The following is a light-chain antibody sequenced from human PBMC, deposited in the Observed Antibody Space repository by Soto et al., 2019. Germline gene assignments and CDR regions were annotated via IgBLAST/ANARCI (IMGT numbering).Light chain of an antibody. CDR2: DAS. CDR3: QQYDNPSLT. Sequence: DIQMTQSPSSLSASVGDRVAITCQASQYIGNYLNWYQQKPGKAPKLLIYDASNLETGVPSRFSGSGSGTDFTFTISSLQPEDIATYYCQQYDNPSLTFGGGTKVEIK. J-gene: IGKJ4*01. CDR1: QYIGNY. V-gene: IGKV1-33*01.